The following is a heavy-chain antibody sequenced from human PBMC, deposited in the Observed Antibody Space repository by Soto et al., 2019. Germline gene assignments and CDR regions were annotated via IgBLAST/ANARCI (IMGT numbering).Heavy chain of an antibody. CDR1: GYTFTSYG. J-gene: IGHJ4*02. D-gene: IGHD1-1*01. CDR3: AREGNWNDAYFDY. Sequence: GASVKVSCKASGYTFTSYGISWVRQAPGQGLEWMGWISAYNGNTNYAQKLQGRVTMTTDTSTSTAYVELRSLRSDDTAVYYCAREGNWNDAYFDYWGQGTLVTVSS. V-gene: IGHV1-18*01. CDR2: ISAYNGNT.